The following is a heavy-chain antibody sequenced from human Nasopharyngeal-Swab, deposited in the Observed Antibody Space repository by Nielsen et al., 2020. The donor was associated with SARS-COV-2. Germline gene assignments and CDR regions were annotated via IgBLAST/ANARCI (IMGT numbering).Heavy chain of an antibody. CDR3: ASEPGGMAAPGKHFDP. CDR2: ITPSGGAT. D-gene: IGHD6-13*01. V-gene: IGHV1-46*01. CDR1: GGTFSSYA. Sequence: ASVKASCKASGGTFSSYAISWERQAPVQGLEWMGVITPSGGATNYARKFRGRVTMTRDPSTSTVYLDLSSLKSEDTAVYFCASEPGGMAAPGKHFDPWGQGTLVTVSS. J-gene: IGHJ5*02.